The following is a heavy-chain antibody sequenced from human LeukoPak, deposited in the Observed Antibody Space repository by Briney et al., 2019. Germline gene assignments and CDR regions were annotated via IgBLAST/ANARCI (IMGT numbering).Heavy chain of an antibody. J-gene: IGHJ6*02. V-gene: IGHV3-7*01. CDR3: ARDNSITYYYGSGSYHYYYGMDV. CDR2: IKQDGSEK. Sequence: GGSLRLSCAASGFTFSSYWMSWVRQAPGKGLEWVANIKQDGSEKYYVDSVKGRFTISRDNAKNSLYLQMNSLRAEDTAVYYCARDNSITYYYGSGSYHYYYGMDVWGQGTTVTVSS. D-gene: IGHD3-10*01. CDR1: GFTFSSYW.